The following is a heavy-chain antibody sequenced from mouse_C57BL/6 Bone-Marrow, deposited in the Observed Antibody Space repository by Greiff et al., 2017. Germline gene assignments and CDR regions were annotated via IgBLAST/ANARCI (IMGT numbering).Heavy chain of an antibody. CDR2: IDPENGDT. J-gene: IGHJ1*03. V-gene: IGHV14-4*01. CDR1: GFNIKDDY. D-gene: IGHD1-1*01. Sequence: VQLKQSGAELVRPGASVKLSCTASGFNIKDDYMHWVKQRPEQGLEWIGWIDPENGDTEYASKFQGKATITADTSSNTAYLQLSSLTSEDTAVYYCTPYYYGSHTLFDVWGTGTTVTVSS. CDR3: TPYYYGSHTLFDV.